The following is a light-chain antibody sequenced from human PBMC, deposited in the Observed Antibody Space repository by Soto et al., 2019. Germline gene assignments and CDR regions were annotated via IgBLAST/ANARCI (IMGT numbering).Light chain of an antibody. CDR1: QSVSSSY. CDR2: GAS. Sequence: EIVLTQSPGTLSLSPGERATLSCRASQSVSSSYLAWYQHKPGQAPRLLIYGASSRATGIPDRLSGSGSGTDFTLTIGRLEPEDFAVYYCQQYGSAPHSFGQGTKLEIK. CDR3: QQYGSAPHS. V-gene: IGKV3-20*01. J-gene: IGKJ2*01.